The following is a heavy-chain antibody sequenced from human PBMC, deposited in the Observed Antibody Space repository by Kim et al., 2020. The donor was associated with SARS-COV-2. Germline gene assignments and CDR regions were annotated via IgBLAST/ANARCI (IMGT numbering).Heavy chain of an antibody. CDR1: GYTFTSYY. CDR3: AREDLRFLEWLFQYFDY. J-gene: IGHJ4*02. CDR2: INPSGGST. D-gene: IGHD3-3*01. V-gene: IGHV1-46*01. Sequence: ASVKVSCKASGYTFTSYYMHWVRQAPGQGLEWMGIINPSGGSTSYAQKFQGRVTMTRDTSTSTVYMELSSLRSEDTAVYYCAREDLRFLEWLFQYFDYWGQGALVTVSS.